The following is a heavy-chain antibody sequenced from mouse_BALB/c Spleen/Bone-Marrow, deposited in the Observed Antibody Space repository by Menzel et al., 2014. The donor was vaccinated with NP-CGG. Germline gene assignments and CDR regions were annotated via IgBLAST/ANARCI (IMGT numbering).Heavy chain of an antibody. CDR3: TRGITTGYFDY. D-gene: IGHD1-1*01. CDR2: INPGSGGT. CDR1: GYAFTNYL. Sequence: QVQLQQPGAELVRPGTSVKVSCKASGYAFTNYLIEWVKQRPGRGLEWIGVINPGSGGTNYNEKFKGKATLTADKSSSTAYKQLSILTADDSAVYCGTRGITTGYFDYWGQGTTLTVSS. J-gene: IGHJ2*01. V-gene: IGHV1-54*01.